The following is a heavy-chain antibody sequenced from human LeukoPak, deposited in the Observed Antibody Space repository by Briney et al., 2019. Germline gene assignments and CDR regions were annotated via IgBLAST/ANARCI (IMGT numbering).Heavy chain of an antibody. D-gene: IGHD3-22*01. CDR1: GGSFSGYY. V-gene: IGHV4-59*01. Sequence: PSETLSLTCAVYGGSFSGYYWSWIRQPPGKVLEWIGYIYYSGSTNYNPSLKSRVTISVDTSKNQFSLKLSSVTAADTAVYYCARGRYYYDSSGYYYGNKYYFDYWGQGTLVTVSS. CDR2: IYYSGST. J-gene: IGHJ4*02. CDR3: ARGRYYYDSSGYYYGNKYYFDY.